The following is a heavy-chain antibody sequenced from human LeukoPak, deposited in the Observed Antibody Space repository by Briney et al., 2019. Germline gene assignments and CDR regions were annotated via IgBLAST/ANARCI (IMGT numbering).Heavy chain of an antibody. CDR1: GDSISPYY. CDR2: IYYSGDT. J-gene: IGHJ4*02. V-gene: IGHV4-59*01. Sequence: ASDTLSLTCTVSGDSISPYYWGWIRQPPGKGLEWIGYIYYSGDTTYNPSLKSRVTMSVDTSKNQFSLKLSSVTAADTAVYYCARDKQPGDYWGQGALVTVSS. CDR3: ARDKQPGDY. D-gene: IGHD1-1*01.